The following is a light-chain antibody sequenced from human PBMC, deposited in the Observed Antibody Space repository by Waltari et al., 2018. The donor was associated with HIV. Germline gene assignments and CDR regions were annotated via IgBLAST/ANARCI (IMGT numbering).Light chain of an antibody. J-gene: IGLJ3*02. V-gene: IGLV2-23*02. CDR3: CSFAGNSTWV. CDR1: NSDVGGYNV. CDR2: YVS. Sequence: QSALTQPVSVSGSPGQSINISCSGTNSDVGGYNVVSWYQQHTGKATTLIIDYVSERPSGASNRFSASKSGNTASLTISGLQAEDESDYYCCSFAGNSTWVFGGGTKVTVL.